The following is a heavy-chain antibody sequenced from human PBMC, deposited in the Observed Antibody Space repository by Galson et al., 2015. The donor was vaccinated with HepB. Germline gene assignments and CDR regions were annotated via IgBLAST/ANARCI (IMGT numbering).Heavy chain of an antibody. D-gene: IGHD3-3*01. V-gene: IGHV1-2*06. CDR3: EGVSLFWNNREGDAFEV. CDR2: INPNSGIA. J-gene: IGHJ3*01. CDR1: GFTFSDFY. Sequence: SVKVSCKASGFTFSDFYIQWVRQSPGQGLQWMGRINPNSGIAVYAESFQGRIAMTADTSISTAYMELTWLKFDDTALYYCEGVSLFWNNREGDAFEVWGPGTMGTVSS.